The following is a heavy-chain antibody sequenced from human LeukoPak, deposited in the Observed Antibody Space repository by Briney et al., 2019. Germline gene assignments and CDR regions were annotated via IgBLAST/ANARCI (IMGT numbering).Heavy chain of an antibody. CDR3: AKVVPGGWYGFDY. V-gene: IGHV3-30*18. CDR1: GFSFTTYG. CDR2: ISYDGRNQ. Sequence: GGSLRLSCAASGFSFTTYGMHWVRQAPLKGLEWLAAISYDGRNQNYADSVKGRFTIFRDNSQNTLYLQMNSLRAEDTAVYYCAKVVPGGWYGFDYWGQGTLVTVSS. D-gene: IGHD6-19*01. J-gene: IGHJ4*02.